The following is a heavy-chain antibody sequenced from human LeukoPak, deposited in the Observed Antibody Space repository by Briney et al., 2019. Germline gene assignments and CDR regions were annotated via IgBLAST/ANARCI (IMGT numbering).Heavy chain of an antibody. CDR3: ARVYARSGYSTGRNPFDY. Sequence: ASVKVSCKAPGYTFTGYYMHWVRQAPGQGLEWMGWINPNSGGTNYAQKFQGRVTMTRDTSISTAYMELSRLRSDDTAVYYCARVYARSGYSTGRNPFDYWGQGTLVTVSS. CDR2: INPNSGGT. D-gene: IGHD3-22*01. J-gene: IGHJ4*02. CDR1: GYTFTGYY. V-gene: IGHV1-2*02.